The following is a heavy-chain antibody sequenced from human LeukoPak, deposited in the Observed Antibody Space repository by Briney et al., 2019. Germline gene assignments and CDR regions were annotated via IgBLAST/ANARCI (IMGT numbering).Heavy chain of an antibody. D-gene: IGHD2-2*01. Sequence: SETLSLTCTVSGGSISSYYWSWIRQPAGKGLEWIGRIYTSGSTNYNPSLKSRVTISVDTSKNQFSLKLSSVTAADTAVYYCARRGLGYCSSTSCPLWYYFDYWGQGTLVTVSS. CDR1: GGSISSYY. CDR3: ARRGLGYCSSTSCPLWYYFDY. CDR2: IYTSGST. J-gene: IGHJ4*02. V-gene: IGHV4-4*07.